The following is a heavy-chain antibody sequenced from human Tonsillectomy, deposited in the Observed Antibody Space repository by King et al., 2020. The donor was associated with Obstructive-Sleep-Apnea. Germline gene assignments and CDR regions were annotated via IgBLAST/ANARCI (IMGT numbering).Heavy chain of an antibody. CDR2: ISGSGLST. CDR3: AKSLPGGLVPHYYYGLDV. Sequence: VQLVESGGGWIQPEGSLRLSCVASQFTFSTFDMNWVRQAPGKGLEWVSVISGSGLSTYYAESVKGRFTISRDNSKNTLFLQMNSLRPEDTAVYYCAKSLPGGLVPHYYYGLDVWGQGTTVTVSS. CDR1: QFTFSTFD. J-gene: IGHJ6*02. D-gene: IGHD3-16*01. V-gene: IGHV3-23*04.